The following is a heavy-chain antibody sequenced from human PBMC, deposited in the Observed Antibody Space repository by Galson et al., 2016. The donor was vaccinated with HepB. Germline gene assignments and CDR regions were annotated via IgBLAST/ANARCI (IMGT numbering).Heavy chain of an antibody. CDR3: AKAPSGWSYYFDY. D-gene: IGHD6-19*01. Sequence: SLRLSCAVSGFTFKKDWMSWVRQAPGKGLEWVSTMSGSGGTTYYADSVKGRFTISRDNSRNTVFLQMNSLTAEDTAVYYCAKAPSGWSYYFDYWGQGILVTVSS. CDR1: GFTFKKDW. CDR2: MSGSGGTT. J-gene: IGHJ4*02. V-gene: IGHV3-23*01.